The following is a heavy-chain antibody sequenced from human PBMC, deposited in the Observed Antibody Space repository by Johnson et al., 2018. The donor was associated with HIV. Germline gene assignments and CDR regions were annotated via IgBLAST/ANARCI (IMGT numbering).Heavy chain of an antibody. Sequence: QVQLVESGGGVVQPWRSLRLSCAASGFTFSRYGMHWVRQAPGKGLEWVLVISYDGSNKYFADFVKGRFTISRDNSKNTLYLQMNSLRPEDTAVYFCAKDRAEYSTWIEALDIWSQGTMVTVSS. J-gene: IGHJ3*02. V-gene: IGHV3-30*18. CDR2: ISYDGSNK. D-gene: IGHD6-6*01. CDR3: AKDRAEYSTWIEALDI. CDR1: GFTFSRYG.